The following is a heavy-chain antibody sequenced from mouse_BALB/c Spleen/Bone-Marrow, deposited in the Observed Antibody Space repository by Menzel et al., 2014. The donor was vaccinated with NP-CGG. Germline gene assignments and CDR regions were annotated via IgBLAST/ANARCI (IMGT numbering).Heavy chain of an antibody. V-gene: IGHV14-3*02. Sequence: VQLQQSGAELVKPGASVELSCTASGFNIKDTYMHWVKQRPEQGLEWIGRIDTANGNTKYDPKFQGKATITADTSSNTAYLQLSSLTSEDTAVYYCARYGNGLMDYWGQGTSVTVSS. CDR3: ARYGNGLMDY. D-gene: IGHD2-1*01. CDR2: IDTANGNT. J-gene: IGHJ4*01. CDR1: GFNIKDTY.